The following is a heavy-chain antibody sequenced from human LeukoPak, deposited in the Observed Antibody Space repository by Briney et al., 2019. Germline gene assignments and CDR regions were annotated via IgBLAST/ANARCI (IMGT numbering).Heavy chain of an antibody. CDR2: ISAYNGNT. CDR1: GYTFTSYG. D-gene: IGHD1-1*01. CDR3: ARVRSPYNWNDAFDY. V-gene: IGHV1-18*01. J-gene: IGHJ4*02. Sequence: ASVKVSCKASGYTFTSYGTSWVRQAPGQWLEWMGWISAYNGNTNYAQKLQGRVTITRDTSASTAYMELSSLRSEDTAVYYCARVRSPYNWNDAFDYWGQGTLVTVSS.